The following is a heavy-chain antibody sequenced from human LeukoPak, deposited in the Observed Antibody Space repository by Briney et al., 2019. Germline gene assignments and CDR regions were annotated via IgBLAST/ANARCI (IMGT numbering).Heavy chain of an antibody. CDR2: INSDGSST. V-gene: IGHV3-74*01. CDR1: GFTFSSYW. J-gene: IGHJ4*02. D-gene: IGHD2-2*02. Sequence: GGSLRLSCAASGFTFSSYWMHWVRQAPGKGLVWVSRINSDGSSTSYADSVKGRFPISRDNAKNTLYLQMNSLRAEDTAVYYCARDLRPDIVVVPAAIDYWGQGTLVTVSS. CDR3: ARDLRPDIVVVPAAIDY.